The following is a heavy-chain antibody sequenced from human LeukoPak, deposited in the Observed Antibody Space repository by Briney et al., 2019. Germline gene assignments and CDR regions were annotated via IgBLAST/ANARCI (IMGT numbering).Heavy chain of an antibody. CDR2: IIHSGST. V-gene: IGHV4-4*02. CDR3: ARGRGYSYGRPLFDY. J-gene: IGHJ4*02. D-gene: IGHD5-18*01. Sequence: RASETLSLTCAVSGGSISSSNWWSWVRQPPGKGLEWIGEIIHSGSTNYNPSLKSRVTMSIDNSKNQFSLELISVTATDTAVYYCARGRGYSYGRPLFDYWGQGTLVTVSS. CDR1: GGSISSSNW.